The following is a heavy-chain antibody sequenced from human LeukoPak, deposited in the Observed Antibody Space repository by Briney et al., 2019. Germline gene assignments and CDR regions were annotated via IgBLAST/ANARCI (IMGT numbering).Heavy chain of an antibody. CDR3: ARGGGIPDPDYYYYYYMDV. J-gene: IGHJ6*03. CDR1: GGSISSYY. Sequence: SETLSLTCTGSGGSISSYYWSWIRQPAGKGLEWIGRVYTSGRTNYNPSLKSRVTMSVDTSKNQFSLKVSSVTAADTAVYYCARGGGIPDPDYYYYYYMDVWGKGTTVTVSS. CDR2: VYTSGRT. D-gene: IGHD2-2*02. V-gene: IGHV4-4*07.